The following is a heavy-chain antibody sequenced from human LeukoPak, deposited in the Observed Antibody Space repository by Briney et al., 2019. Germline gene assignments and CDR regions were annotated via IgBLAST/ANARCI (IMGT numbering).Heavy chain of an antibody. D-gene: IGHD1-26*01. CDR1: GYTFTNFG. CDR2: ISGYNGNT. Sequence: GASVKVSCKASGYTFTNFGITWVRQAPGQGLEWMGWISGYNGNTNYAQKAQGRVTMTTDTSTTTAYMELRSLRSDDTAVYYCARGGSGPDSWGQGTLVTVSS. CDR3: ARGGSGPDS. J-gene: IGHJ4*02. V-gene: IGHV1-18*01.